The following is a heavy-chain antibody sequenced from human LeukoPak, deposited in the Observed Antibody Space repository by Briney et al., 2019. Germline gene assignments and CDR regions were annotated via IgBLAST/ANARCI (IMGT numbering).Heavy chain of an antibody. D-gene: IGHD3-22*01. Sequence: PSETLSLTCTVSGGSISSYYWSWIRQPPGKGLEWIGYIYYSGSTNYNPSLKSRVTISVDTSKNQFSLKLSSVTAADTAVYYCARDVGYDSSPDAFDIWGQGTMVTVSS. V-gene: IGHV4-59*01. J-gene: IGHJ3*02. CDR2: IYYSGST. CDR1: GGSISSYY. CDR3: ARDVGYDSSPDAFDI.